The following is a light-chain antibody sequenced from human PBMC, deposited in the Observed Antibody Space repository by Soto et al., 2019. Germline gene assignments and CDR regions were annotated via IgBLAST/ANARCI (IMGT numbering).Light chain of an antibody. V-gene: IGKV2-30*02. CDR2: EVS. CDR1: QSLVHSDGITY. CDR3: MQGTHWPT. Sequence: DVVLTQSPLSLPVTLGQPASISCRSSQSLVHSDGITYLSWFQQRPGQSPRRLIYEVSNRDSGVPDRFSGSGSGTDFTLKISRVEAEDVGVYYCMQGTHWPTFGQGTRLETK. J-gene: IGKJ5*01.